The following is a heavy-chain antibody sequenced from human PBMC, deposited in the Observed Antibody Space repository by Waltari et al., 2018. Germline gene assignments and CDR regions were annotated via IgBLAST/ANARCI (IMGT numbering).Heavy chain of an antibody. V-gene: IGHV3-9*01. CDR3: AKDSSGTPNDAFDI. D-gene: IGHD1-26*01. J-gene: IGHJ3*02. CDR1: GFTFDDYA. CDR2: ISWNSGSR. Sequence: EVQLVESGGGLVQPGRSLRLSCAASGFTFDDYAMHWVRQAPGKGLEWVSGISWNSGSRGYADAVKGRFTISRDNAKNSLYLQMNSLRAEDTALYYCAKDSSGTPNDAFDIWGQGTMVTVSS.